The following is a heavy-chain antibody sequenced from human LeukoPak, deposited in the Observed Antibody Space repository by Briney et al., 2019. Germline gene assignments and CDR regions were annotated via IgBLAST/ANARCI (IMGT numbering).Heavy chain of an antibody. J-gene: IGHJ4*01. V-gene: IGHV1-18*01. CDR3: ARDNDKVVDH. CDR2: ITAYNGNR. Sequence: ASVKVSCKASGYTFTTYGFSWVRQAPGQGLEWMGWITAYNGNRLYAQRFQGRITLTTDTSTSTSYMELRSLEYDDTAIYYCARDNDKVVDHWGQGTLVTVSS. D-gene: IGHD1-1*01. CDR1: GYTFTTYG.